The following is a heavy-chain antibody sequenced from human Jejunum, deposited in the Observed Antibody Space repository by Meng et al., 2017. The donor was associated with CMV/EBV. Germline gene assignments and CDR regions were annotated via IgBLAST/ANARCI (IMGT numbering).Heavy chain of an antibody. J-gene: IGHJ4*02. Sequence: YMSWIRQAPGKGLEWISYISTGGGTIYYADSVQGRFTISRDNAKNALYLQMNSLRAEDTAVYYCAREGGITDCSGGTCYSADHFDDWGQGTLVTVSS. CDR3: AREGGITDCSGGTCYSADHFDD. CDR2: ISTGGGTI. CDR1: Y. V-gene: IGHV3-11*01. D-gene: IGHD2-15*01.